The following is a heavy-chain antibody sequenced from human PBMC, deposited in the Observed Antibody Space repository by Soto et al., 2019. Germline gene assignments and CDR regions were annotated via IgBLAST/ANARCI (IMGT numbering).Heavy chain of an antibody. Sequence: EVQLVESGGGLVKPGGSLRLSCAASGFTFSSYSMNWVRQAPGKGLEWVSVIYSGGSTYFADSVKDRFSISRDNSKNTLHLQMNSLRAEDTAVYYCAREGRPWGQGTLVTVSS. CDR3: AREGRP. D-gene: IGHD2-15*01. CDR2: IYSGGST. CDR1: GFTFSSYS. V-gene: IGHV3-66*01. J-gene: IGHJ5*02.